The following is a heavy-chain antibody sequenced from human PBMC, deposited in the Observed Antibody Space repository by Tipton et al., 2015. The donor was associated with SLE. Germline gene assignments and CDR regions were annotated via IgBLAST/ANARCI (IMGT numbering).Heavy chain of an antibody. J-gene: IGHJ5*02. V-gene: IGHV3-72*01. Sequence: SLRLSCAASGFTFSDHYMDWVRQAPGKGLEWVGRSRNKAYSYTTEYAASVKGRFTVSRDDSKNSLYLQMSSLKTEDTAAYYCVRDLGGGETTVTTWGQGTLVTVSS. D-gene: IGHD4-17*01. CDR3: VRDLGGGETTVTT. CDR1: GFTFSDHY. CDR2: SRNKAYSYTT.